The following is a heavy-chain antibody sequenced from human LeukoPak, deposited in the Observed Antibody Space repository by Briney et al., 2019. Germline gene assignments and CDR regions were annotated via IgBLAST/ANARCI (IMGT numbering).Heavy chain of an antibody. CDR2: ISSTSTYK. V-gene: IGHV3-21*01. Sequence: PGGSLRLSCAASGFTFDIYSMNWVRQAPGKGLEWVSSISSTSTYKYYADSVKGRFTISRDSATNSLYLQMNCLRAEDTAVYYCARGLVDYFGGQGTLVTVSS. CDR1: GFTFDIYS. D-gene: IGHD2/OR15-2a*01. CDR3: ARGLVDYF. J-gene: IGHJ4*02.